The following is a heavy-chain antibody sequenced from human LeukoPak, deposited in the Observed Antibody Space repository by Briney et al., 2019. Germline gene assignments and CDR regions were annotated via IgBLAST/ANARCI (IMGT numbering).Heavy chain of an antibody. J-gene: IGHJ4*02. CDR3: VRWTGY. CDR1: GCTFSTYV. CDR2: ISSNGDNT. Sequence: GGSLRLSCSGCGCTFSTYVMHWVRQAPGKGLEYVSAISSNGDNTHYAGSVEGRFTIYRDNSKHTLYLQMSSLRAAATAVYYCVRWTGYWGQGTLVTVSS. V-gene: IGHV3-64D*06. D-gene: IGHD3/OR15-3a*01.